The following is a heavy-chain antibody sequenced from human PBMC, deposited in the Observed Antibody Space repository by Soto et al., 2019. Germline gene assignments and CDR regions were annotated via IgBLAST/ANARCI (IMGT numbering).Heavy chain of an antibody. D-gene: IGHD1-26*01. CDR3: ARARGRYQENDAFDI. J-gene: IGHJ3*02. Sequence: QVQLVQSGAEVKKPGSSVKVSCKASGGTFSSYAISWVRQAPGQGLEWMGGIIPIFGTANYAQKFQGRVTIXXDXSXXTAYMELSSLRSEDTAVYDCARARGRYQENDAFDIWGQGTMVTVSS. CDR1: GGTFSSYA. CDR2: IIPIFGTA. V-gene: IGHV1-69*12.